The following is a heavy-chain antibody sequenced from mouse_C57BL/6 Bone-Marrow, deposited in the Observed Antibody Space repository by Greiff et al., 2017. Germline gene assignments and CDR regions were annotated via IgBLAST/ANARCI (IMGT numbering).Heavy chain of an antibody. CDR2: IYPRSGNT. CDR1: GYTFTSYG. V-gene: IGHV1-81*01. J-gene: IGHJ3*01. D-gene: IGHD1-1*01. Sequence: LQLQQSGAELARPGASVKLSCKASGYTFTSYGISWVKQRTGQGLEWIGEIYPRSGNTYYNEQFKGKSTLTADKSSSTAYMELRSLTSDDSAVYFCARGRITTVVAPFAYWGQGTLVTVSA. CDR3: ARGRITTVVAPFAY.